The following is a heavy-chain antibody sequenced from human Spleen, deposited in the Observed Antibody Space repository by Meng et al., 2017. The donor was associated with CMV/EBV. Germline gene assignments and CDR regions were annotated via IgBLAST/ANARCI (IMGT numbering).Heavy chain of an antibody. CDR3: AGFGVTITNGLDV. V-gene: IGHV3-21*01. CDR2: ISTTSSYI. Sequence: GESLKISCAPSGFSFSTYTMHWVRQAPGKGLEWVSSISTTSSYIYYADSLKGRFTISRDNGKNTLYLQISSLRVEDTAVYYCAGFGVTITNGLDVWGQGTTVTVSS. D-gene: IGHD3-3*01. CDR1: GFSFSTYT. J-gene: IGHJ6*02.